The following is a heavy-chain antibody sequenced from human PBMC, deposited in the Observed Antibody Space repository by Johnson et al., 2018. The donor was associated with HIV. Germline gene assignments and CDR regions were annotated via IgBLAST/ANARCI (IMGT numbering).Heavy chain of an antibody. V-gene: IGHV3-66*01. Sequence: EVQLVESGGGLVQPGGSLRLSCAASGFTVSTNYMTWVRQAPGKGLEWVSLIYNDGSPYYADSVKGRFTISRDNSKNTLYLQMNSLRAEDTAVYYCAKTLSPVSPDAFDIWGQGTMVTVSS. CDR2: IYNDGSP. CDR3: AKTLSPVSPDAFDI. CDR1: GFTVSTNY. D-gene: IGHD3-10*01. J-gene: IGHJ3*02.